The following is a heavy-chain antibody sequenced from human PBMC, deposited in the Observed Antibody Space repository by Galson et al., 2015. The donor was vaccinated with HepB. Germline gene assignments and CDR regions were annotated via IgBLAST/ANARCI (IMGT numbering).Heavy chain of an antibody. CDR3: ARVNQAGCFDY. CDR1: GYTFTGYY. D-gene: IGHD1-14*01. V-gene: IGHV1-2*04. J-gene: IGHJ4*02. CDR2: INPNSGGT. Sequence: SVKVSCKASGYTFTGYYLHWVRQAPGQGLEWMGLINPNSGGTNFAQKFQGSVTMTTDTSISTAYMELSRLRSDDTAVYYCARVNQAGCFDYWGQGTLVTVSS.